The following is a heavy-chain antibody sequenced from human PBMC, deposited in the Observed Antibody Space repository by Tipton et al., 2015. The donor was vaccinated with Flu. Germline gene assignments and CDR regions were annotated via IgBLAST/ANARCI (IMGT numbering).Heavy chain of an antibody. V-gene: IGHV4-39*01. D-gene: IGHD3-10*02. CDR2: IYHSGTT. CDR1: GDSIRSSNYY. Sequence: GLVKPSETLSLTCGVSGDSIRSSNYYWGWIRQPPGKGLEWIGTIYHSGTTYYNPSLKSRLTISVDTSKNQFSLRLSSVTAADTAVYYCARHTGDSVRGVIDYWGQGTLVTVSS. J-gene: IGHJ4*02. CDR3: ARHTGDSVRGVIDY.